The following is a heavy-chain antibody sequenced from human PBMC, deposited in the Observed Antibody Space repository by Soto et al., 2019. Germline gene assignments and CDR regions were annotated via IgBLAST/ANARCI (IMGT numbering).Heavy chain of an antibody. Sequence: EPLSLTCSVSGGSIISRSCYWVWIRKPPGRGLEWIGSVYYNGNTYYNPSLKSRVSIFVDTSRNQFSLKLNGVTAADTAVYFCARGADWAQTYDSSAQGYWGQGNLVSVSS. CDR3: ARGADWAQTYDSSAQGY. CDR1: GGSIISRSCY. V-gene: IGHV4-39*01. CDR2: VYYNGNT. J-gene: IGHJ4*02. D-gene: IGHD3-22*01.